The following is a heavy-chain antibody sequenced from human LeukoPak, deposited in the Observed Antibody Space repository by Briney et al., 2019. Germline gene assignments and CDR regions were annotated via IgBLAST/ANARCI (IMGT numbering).Heavy chain of an antibody. CDR3: AKASWVSTADAVL. Sequence: AGTLSLSCAASGFIIRRHAIRRVRQDPASRQDSASSLRGDGETFYAESVKGRFTLSRDDSRNTVYLHLNNLRVEDTAVYYCAKASWVSTADAVLWGQGTVVTVS. V-gene: IGHV3-23*01. CDR2: LRGDGET. J-gene: IGHJ4*02. CDR1: GFIIRRHA. D-gene: IGHD3-16*01.